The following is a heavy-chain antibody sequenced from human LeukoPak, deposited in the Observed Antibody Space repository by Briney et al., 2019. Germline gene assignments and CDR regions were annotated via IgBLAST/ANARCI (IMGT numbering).Heavy chain of an antibody. CDR2: ISGSSSII. D-gene: IGHD1-14*01. Sequence: GGSLRLSCAASGFIFSSYSMNWVRQAPGKGLEWLSYISGSSSIIYYADSVKGRFTISRDNAKNSLYLQINSLRAEDTAVYYCARGTESFTGYWGQGTLVTVSS. CDR3: ARGTESFTGY. CDR1: GFIFSSYS. V-gene: IGHV3-48*01. J-gene: IGHJ4*02.